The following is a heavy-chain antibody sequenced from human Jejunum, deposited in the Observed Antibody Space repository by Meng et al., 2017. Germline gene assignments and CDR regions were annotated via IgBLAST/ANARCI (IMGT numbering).Heavy chain of an antibody. CDR2: ISFNSRTV. V-gene: IGHV3-9*01. D-gene: IGHD3-10*01. Sequence: GGSLRLSCAASGFTFDEYAMHWVRQAPGKGLEWVSGISFNSRTVGYADSVRGRFTISRDNDKNSLYLQMNSLSGEDTAFYFCAKAHLTLVRGVMYYYALDVWGQGTTVTVSS. CDR1: GFTFDEYA. J-gene: IGHJ6*02. CDR3: AKAHLTLVRGVMYYYALDV.